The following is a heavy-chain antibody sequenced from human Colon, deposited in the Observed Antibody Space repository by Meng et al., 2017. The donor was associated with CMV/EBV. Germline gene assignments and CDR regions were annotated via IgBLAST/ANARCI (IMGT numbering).Heavy chain of an antibody. Sequence: QLQLQGSGPGLVKPSETLSLTCTVSGGSISSSTYYWGWIRQTPGKGLEWIGNIYYSGYTYYNPSLKSRLTISVDTSKNQFSLKLTSVTAADTAVYYCATDYGDYYFDYWSQGTLVTVSS. J-gene: IGHJ4*02. D-gene: IGHD4-17*01. CDR2: IYYSGYT. V-gene: IGHV4-39*07. CDR1: GGSISSSTYY. CDR3: ATDYGDYYFDY.